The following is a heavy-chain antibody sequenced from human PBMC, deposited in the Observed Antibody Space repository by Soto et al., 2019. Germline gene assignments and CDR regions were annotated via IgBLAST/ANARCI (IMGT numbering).Heavy chain of an antibody. CDR2: IDPSDSCT. V-gene: IGHV5-10-1*01. CDR3: ARHPGGIAARVASYYGMDV. CDR1: GYSFTSYW. D-gene: IGHD6-6*01. Sequence: PGESLKISCKGSGYSFTSYWISWVRQMPGKGLEWMGRIDPSDSCTNYSPSFQGHVTISADKSISTAYLQWSSLKASDTAMYYCARHPGGIAARVASYYGMDVWGQGTTVTVSS. J-gene: IGHJ6*02.